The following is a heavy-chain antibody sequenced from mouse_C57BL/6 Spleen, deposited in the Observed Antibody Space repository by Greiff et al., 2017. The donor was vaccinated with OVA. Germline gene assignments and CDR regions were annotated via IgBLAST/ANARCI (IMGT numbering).Heavy chain of an antibody. V-gene: IGHV2-9-1*01. CDR3: ARFITTVVATYYYAMDY. CDR2: IWTGGGT. D-gene: IGHD1-1*01. Sequence: VKLVESGPGLVAPSQSLSITCTVSGFSLTSYAISWVRQPPGKGLEWLGVIWTGGGTNYNSALKSRLSISKDNSKSQVFLKMNSLQTDDTARYYCARFITTVVATYYYAMDYWGQGTSVTVSS. CDR1: GFSLTSYA. J-gene: IGHJ4*01.